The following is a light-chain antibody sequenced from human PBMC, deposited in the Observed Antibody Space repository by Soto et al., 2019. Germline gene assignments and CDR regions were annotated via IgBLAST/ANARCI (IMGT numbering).Light chain of an antibody. Sequence: DIQMTQSPSSLSASVGDRVTITCRASQTIRTSLNWYQQKPGKAPNLLIYAASSLQSGVPSRFGGSGSGTEFTLTISSLQPEDFATYFCQQSYSTPLTFGPGTKVDV. CDR2: AAS. J-gene: IGKJ3*01. CDR3: QQSYSTPLT. V-gene: IGKV1-39*01. CDR1: QTIRTS.